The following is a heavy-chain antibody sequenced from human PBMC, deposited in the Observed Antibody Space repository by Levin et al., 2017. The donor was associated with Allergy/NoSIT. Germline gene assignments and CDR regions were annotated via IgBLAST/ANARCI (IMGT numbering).Heavy chain of an antibody. CDR1: GFTFSSYG. Sequence: GGSLRLSCAASGFTFSSYGMHWVRQAPGKGLEWVTLIWFDGSNKYYADSVKGRFTISRDNSKNTLYLQMNSLRAEDTAVYYCARTSVYSSGWYQDAFDIWGQGTMVTVSS. D-gene: IGHD6-19*01. CDR3: ARTSVYSSGWYQDAFDI. V-gene: IGHV3-33*01. CDR2: IWFDGSNK. J-gene: IGHJ3*02.